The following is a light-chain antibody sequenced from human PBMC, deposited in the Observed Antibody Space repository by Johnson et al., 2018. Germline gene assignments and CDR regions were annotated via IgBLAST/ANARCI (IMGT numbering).Light chain of an antibody. CDR1: SSNIGNNY. V-gene: IGLV1-51*02. CDR2: ENN. CDR3: GTWDSSLSAGNV. Sequence: QSVLTQPPSVSAAPGQKVTISCSGSSSNIGNNYVSWYQQLPGTAPKLLIYENNKRPSGIPDRFSGSKSGTSATLGITGLSPGAEADYYCGTWDSSLSAGNVFGTGTKVTVL. J-gene: IGLJ1*01.